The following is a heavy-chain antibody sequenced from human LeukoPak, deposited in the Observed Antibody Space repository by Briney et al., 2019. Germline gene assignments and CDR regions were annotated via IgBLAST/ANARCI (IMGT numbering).Heavy chain of an antibody. Sequence: GGSLRLSCAASGFTFSSYSMNWVRQAPGKGLEWVSSISSSSSYIYYADSVKGRFTISRDNAKNSLYLQMNSLRAEDTAAYYCARGGGYCSSTSCPTGDYWGQGTLVTVSS. CDR2: ISSSSSYI. J-gene: IGHJ4*02. D-gene: IGHD2-2*01. V-gene: IGHV3-21*01. CDR1: GFTFSSYS. CDR3: ARGGGYCSSTSCPTGDY.